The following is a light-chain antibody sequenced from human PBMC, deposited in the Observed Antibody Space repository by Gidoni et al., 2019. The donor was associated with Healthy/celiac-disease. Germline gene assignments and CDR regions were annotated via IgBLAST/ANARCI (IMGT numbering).Light chain of an antibody. Sequence: DIQMTQSPSSLSASVGDRVTITCRASQSISSYLNWYQQKPGKDPKLLIYAASSLQSGVPSRICGGGAGTDFTLTISSLLADEYATDYCRQRYSTPVTFGRGTKVDIK. CDR1: QSISSY. CDR2: AAS. J-gene: IGKJ3*01. V-gene: IGKV1-39*01. CDR3: RQRYSTPVT.